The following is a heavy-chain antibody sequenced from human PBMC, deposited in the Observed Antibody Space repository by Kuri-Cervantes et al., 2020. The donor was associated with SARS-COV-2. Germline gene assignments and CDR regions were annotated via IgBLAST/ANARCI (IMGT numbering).Heavy chain of an antibody. Sequence: SETLSLTCTVSGGSVSSGSYYWSWIRRPPGKGLEWIGYIYYSGSTNYNPSLKSRVTISVDTSKNQFSLKLSSVTAADTAVYYCARVMSTSSIAARPRPYYFDYWGQGTLVTVSS. CDR2: IYYSGST. CDR1: GGSVSSGSYY. CDR3: ARVMSTSSIAARPRPYYFDY. V-gene: IGHV4-61*01. J-gene: IGHJ4*02. D-gene: IGHD6-6*01.